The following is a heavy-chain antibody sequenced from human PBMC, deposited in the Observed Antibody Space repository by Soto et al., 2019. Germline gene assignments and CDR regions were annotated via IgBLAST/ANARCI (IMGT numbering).Heavy chain of an antibody. CDR3: AREGRYSGSDYFDY. Sequence: LRLSCGASGFTFSSYSMNWVRQAPGKGLEWISYISSSSSTIFYADSVKGRFTISRDNDKNSLYLQMNNLRDEDTAVYFCAREGRYSGSDYFDYWGQGTLVTVSS. D-gene: IGHD5-12*01. CDR2: ISSSSSTI. V-gene: IGHV3-48*02. J-gene: IGHJ4*02. CDR1: GFTFSSYS.